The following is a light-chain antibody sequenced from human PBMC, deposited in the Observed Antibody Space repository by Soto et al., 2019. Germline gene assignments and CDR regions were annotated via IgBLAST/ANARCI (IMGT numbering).Light chain of an antibody. CDR1: QSISSY. Sequence: DIQMTQSPSSLSASVGDRVTITCRASQSISSYLNWYQQKPGKAPKLLIYAASSLQSGVPSRFSGSGSGTDFTRTISSLQPEDVETYYCQQSYSTPPTFGQGTKLEIK. CDR3: QQSYSTPPT. V-gene: IGKV1-39*01. J-gene: IGKJ2*01. CDR2: AAS.